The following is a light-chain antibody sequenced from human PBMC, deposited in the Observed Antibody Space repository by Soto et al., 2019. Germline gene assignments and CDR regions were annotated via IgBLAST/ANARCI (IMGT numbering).Light chain of an antibody. CDR3: QQYGSSPPT. V-gene: IGKV3-20*01. Sequence: EIVMTQAPATLSVSPGERPTLSCRASQSVSSHLAWYQQKPGQPPRLLIYGASTRATGIPARFSGSGSGTDFTLTISRLEPEDFAVYYCQQYGSSPPTFGQGTKVDIK. CDR2: GAS. CDR1: QSVSSH. J-gene: IGKJ1*01.